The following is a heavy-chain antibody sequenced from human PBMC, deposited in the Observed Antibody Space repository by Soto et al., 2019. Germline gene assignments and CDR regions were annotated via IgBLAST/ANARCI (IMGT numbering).Heavy chain of an antibody. J-gene: IGHJ6*03. V-gene: IGHV4-34*01. CDR1: GGSFSGYY. CDR2: INHSGST. CDR3: ARGVTYDQKNGYYYYLDF. Sequence: SETMSLTCAVYGGSFSGYYWSWIRQHTGKGLEWIGEINHSGSTNYNPSLKSRVTISVDTSKNQFSLKLSSVTAADTAVYYCARGVTYDQKNGYYYYLDFLGKGTTVTVSS. D-gene: IGHD5-12*01.